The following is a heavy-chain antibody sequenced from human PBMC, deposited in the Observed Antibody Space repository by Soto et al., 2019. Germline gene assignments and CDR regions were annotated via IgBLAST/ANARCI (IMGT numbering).Heavy chain of an antibody. J-gene: IGHJ5*02. CDR2: IGGSGGST. CDR3: AKDRTTSGAIARFDP. D-gene: IGHD1-1*01. Sequence: GGSLRLSCTTSGFTFSSYAMSWVRQAPGKRLEWVSSIGGSGGSTYYADSVKGRFTISRDNSRSTLYLQINSLTVDDTAVYYCAKDRTTSGAIARFDPWGQGTLVTVSS. CDR1: GFTFSSYA. V-gene: IGHV3-23*01.